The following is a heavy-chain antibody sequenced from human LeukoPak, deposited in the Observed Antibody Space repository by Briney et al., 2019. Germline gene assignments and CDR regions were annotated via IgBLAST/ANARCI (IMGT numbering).Heavy chain of an antibody. D-gene: IGHD1-26*01. V-gene: IGHV3-23*01. CDR3: AKVRGSRTYYFDY. CDR1: GFTFSIYA. J-gene: IGHJ4*02. CDR2: ISGSGGST. Sequence: GGSLRLSCAASGFTFSIYAMSWVRQAPGKGLEWVSAISGSGGSTYYADSVKGRFTISRDNSKNTLYLQMNSLRAEDTAVYYCAKVRGSRTYYFDYWGQGTLVTVSS.